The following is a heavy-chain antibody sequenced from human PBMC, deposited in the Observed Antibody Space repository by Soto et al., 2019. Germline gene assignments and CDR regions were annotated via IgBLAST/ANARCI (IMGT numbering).Heavy chain of an antibody. D-gene: IGHD6-13*01. CDR2: IIPIFGTT. CDR3: ARVSSSWYKDYFDY. CDR1: GDTFSFYT. J-gene: IGHJ4*02. Sequence: GASVKVSCKASGDTFSFYTINWVRQAPGLGLEWMGGIIPIFGTTNYAQRFQGRVTITADESTSTAYMELSSLRSEDTAVYYCARVSSSWYKDYFDYWGQGTLVTVSS. V-gene: IGHV1-69*13.